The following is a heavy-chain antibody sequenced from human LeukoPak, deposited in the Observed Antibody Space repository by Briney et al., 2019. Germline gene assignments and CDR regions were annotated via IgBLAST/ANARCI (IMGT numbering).Heavy chain of an antibody. Sequence: ASVKVSCKASGYTFTNHPMHRVRQAPGQGLEWMGWINPNSGDTNYVQKFQGRVTMTSDPSISTAYMELSGLRADDTAVYYCARERYTAYGNFDYWGQGTQVTVSS. CDR1: GYTFTNHP. V-gene: IGHV1-2*02. CDR3: ARERYTAYGNFDY. D-gene: IGHD5-12*01. J-gene: IGHJ4*02. CDR2: INPNSGDT.